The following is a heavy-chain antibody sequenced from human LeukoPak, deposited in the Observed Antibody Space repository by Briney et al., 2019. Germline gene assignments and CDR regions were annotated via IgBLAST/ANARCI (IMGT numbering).Heavy chain of an antibody. D-gene: IGHD2-21*02. CDR1: GFTFRNYA. Sequence: LGRSLRLSCAASGFTFRNYAMHWVRQAPGKGLEWVAVILHDGSNKYYADSVKGRFTISRDNSKNTLYLQMNSLRADDAALYYCARGDCGGDCYLSMATYDIWGQGTKVTVSS. CDR2: ILHDGSNK. V-gene: IGHV3-30-3*01. CDR3: ARGDCGGDCYLSMATYDI. J-gene: IGHJ3*02.